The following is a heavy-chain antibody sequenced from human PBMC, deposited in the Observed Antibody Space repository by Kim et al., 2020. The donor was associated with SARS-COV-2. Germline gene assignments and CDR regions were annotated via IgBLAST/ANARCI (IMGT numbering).Heavy chain of an antibody. CDR1: GGTFSSYA. J-gene: IGHJ4*02. D-gene: IGHD2-15*01. V-gene: IGHV1-69*13. CDR2: IIPIFGTA. Sequence: SVKVSCKASGGTFSSYAISWVRQAPGQGLEWMGGIIPIFGTANYAQKFQGRVTITADESTSTAYMELSSLRSEDTAVYYCARAERRGYCSGGSCSQDWGQGTLVTVSS. CDR3: ARAERRGYCSGGSCSQD.